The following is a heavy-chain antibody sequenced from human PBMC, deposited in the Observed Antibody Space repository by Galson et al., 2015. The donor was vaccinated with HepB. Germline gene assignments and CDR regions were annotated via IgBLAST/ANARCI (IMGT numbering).Heavy chain of an antibody. J-gene: IGHJ4*02. V-gene: IGHV1-69*04. CDR2: IIPSVI. CDR1: GGTSSSYS. D-gene: IGHD3-22*01. CDR3: ARDRYYHDSSGYFLYFDY. Sequence: SVKVSCKVSGGTSSSYSISWVRQAPGQGLEWMGRIIPSVINYAQKFQGRVTITADKFTSTVYMELSSLRSEDTAVYYCARDRYYHDSSGYFLYFDYWGQGTLVTVSS.